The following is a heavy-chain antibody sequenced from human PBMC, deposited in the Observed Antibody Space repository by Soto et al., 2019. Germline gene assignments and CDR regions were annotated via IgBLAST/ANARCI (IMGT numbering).Heavy chain of an antibody. Sequence: EVQLVESGGGLVQPGGSLKLSCAASGFTFSGSVMHWVRQASGKGLEWVGRIRSKANNYATAYAASVKGRFTISREDSKNTAFLQMNSLKSEDTVVYYCSAPEYCSSTSCLGYWGQGTLVTVSS. V-gene: IGHV3-73*02. CDR3: SAPEYCSSTSCLGY. CDR1: GFTFSGSV. J-gene: IGHJ4*02. D-gene: IGHD2-2*01. CDR2: IRSKANNYAT.